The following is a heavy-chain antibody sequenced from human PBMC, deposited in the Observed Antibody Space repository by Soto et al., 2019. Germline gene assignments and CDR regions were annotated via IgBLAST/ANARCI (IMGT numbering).Heavy chain of an antibody. CDR2: ITSDGSNK. CDR1: GFTFSTYA. Sequence: QVQLVESGGGVVQPGRSLRLSCAASGFTFSTYAVHWVRQAPGKGLEWVAVITSDGSNKHYTDSVKERFTISRDNSKNMLYLQMNSLRVEDTAVYYCAKDGPYSASYPYYFDYWGQGILVTVSS. CDR3: AKDGPYSASYPYYFDY. D-gene: IGHD1-26*01. J-gene: IGHJ4*02. V-gene: IGHV3-30*18.